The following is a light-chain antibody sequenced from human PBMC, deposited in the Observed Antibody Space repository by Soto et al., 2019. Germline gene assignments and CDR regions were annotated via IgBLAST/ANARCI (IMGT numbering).Light chain of an antibody. CDR3: HQRQSWPRT. Sequence: ELVLTQSPATLSSFPGDRVTLSCRASQYINTNLAWYQPRHGQAPSILIYQTSIRAAGIPARFSASGSGTDFTLTISDVQPEDFALYSCHQRQSWPRTFGQGTKVDIK. CDR1: QYINTN. CDR2: QTS. J-gene: IGKJ1*01. V-gene: IGKV3-11*01.